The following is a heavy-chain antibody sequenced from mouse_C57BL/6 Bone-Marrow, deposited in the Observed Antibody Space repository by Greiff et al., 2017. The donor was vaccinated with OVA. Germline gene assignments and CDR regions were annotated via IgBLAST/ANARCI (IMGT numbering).Heavy chain of an antibody. Sequence: QVQLQQSDAELVKPGASVKISCKVSGYTFTDHTIHWMKQRPEQGLEWIGYIYPRDGSTKYNEKFKGKATLTADKSSSTAYMQLNSLTSEDSAVYFCARNPHYGSSCYYFDYWGQGTTLTVSS. CDR1: GYTFTDHT. CDR3: ARNPHYGSSCYYFDY. D-gene: IGHD1-1*01. V-gene: IGHV1-78*01. CDR2: IYPRDGST. J-gene: IGHJ2*01.